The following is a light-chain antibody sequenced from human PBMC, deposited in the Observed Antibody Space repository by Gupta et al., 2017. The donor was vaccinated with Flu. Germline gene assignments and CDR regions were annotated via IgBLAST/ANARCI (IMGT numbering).Light chain of an antibody. CDR3: HQGSSRPLA. V-gene: IGKV2-30*01. CDR2: QAS. J-gene: IGKJ1*01. Sequence: VTLAQPAAISCSQSQGLGYSDGSSFVHWLQQRPGQSLRRLYYQASFPESRVPDRFSGRGSGSVFTTSSIRVEDEYVGIYFRHQGSSRPLAFGRGTKVEIK. CDR1: QGLGYSDGSSF.